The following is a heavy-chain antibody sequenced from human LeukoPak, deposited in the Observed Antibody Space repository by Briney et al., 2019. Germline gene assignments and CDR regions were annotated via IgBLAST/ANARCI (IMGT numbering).Heavy chain of an antibody. CDR2: INHSGST. CDR1: GGSFSGYY. J-gene: IGHJ6*02. CDR3: AREGPRYCSGGSCYGYYYYGMDV. V-gene: IGHV4-34*01. D-gene: IGHD2-15*01. Sequence: SETLSLTCAVYGGSFSGYYWSWIRQPPGKGLEWIGEINHSGSTNYNPSLKSRVTISVDTSKNQFSLKLSSVTAADTAVYYCAREGPRYCSGGSCYGYYYYGMDVWGQGTTVIISS.